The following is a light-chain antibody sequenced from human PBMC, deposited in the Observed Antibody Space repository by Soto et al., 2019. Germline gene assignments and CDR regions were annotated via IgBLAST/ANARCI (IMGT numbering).Light chain of an antibody. CDR3: QPLNSYPLT. CDR2: AAS. CDR1: QGISSY. Sequence: IQLTQSPSSLSASVGDRVTITCRASQGISSYLAWYQQKPGKAPKLLIYAASTLKSGVQSRFSGSGSGTDFTLTISSLQPEDFATYYCQPLNSYPLTFGGGTKVEIK. V-gene: IGKV1-9*01. J-gene: IGKJ4*01.